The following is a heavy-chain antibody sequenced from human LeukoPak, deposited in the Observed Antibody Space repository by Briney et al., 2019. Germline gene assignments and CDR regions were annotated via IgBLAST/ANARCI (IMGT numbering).Heavy chain of an antibody. Sequence: GGSLRLSCEASGFTFADFGMAWVRQAPGKGLEWVSGINWNGSSTGYADSVKGRFTISRDNAKNSLYLQMNSLRVEDTALYHCVRDTAAHLRGGNDYWGQGILVT. CDR3: VRDTAAHLRGGNDY. CDR2: INWNGSST. CDR1: GFTFADFG. D-gene: IGHD6-6*01. V-gene: IGHV3-20*01. J-gene: IGHJ4*02.